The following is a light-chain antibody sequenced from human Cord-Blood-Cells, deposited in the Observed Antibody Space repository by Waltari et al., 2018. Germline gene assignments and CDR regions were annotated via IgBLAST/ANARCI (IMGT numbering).Light chain of an antibody. CDR1: QSVLYSSNNKNY. Sequence: DIVMPQSPAPLAVSLGERAPTNWKSSQSVLYSSNNKNYLAWYQQKPGQPPKRLIYWASTRESGVPDRFSGSASGTDFTLTISSLQAEDVAVYYCQQYYSTPWTFGQGTKVAIK. J-gene: IGKJ1*01. CDR2: WAS. V-gene: IGKV4-1*01. CDR3: QQYYSTPWT.